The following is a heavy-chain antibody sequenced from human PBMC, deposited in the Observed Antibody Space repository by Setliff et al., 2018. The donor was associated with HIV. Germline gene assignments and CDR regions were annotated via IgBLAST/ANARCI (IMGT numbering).Heavy chain of an antibody. CDR2: INPSSGGT. D-gene: IGHD2-2*01. J-gene: IGHJ4*02. CDR1: GYTFSDHY. Sequence: ASVKVSCKASGYTFSDHYIHWVRQAPGQGLEWMGWINPSSGGTKFAQKFQGRVTMTRDTSINTAYMEMSRLRSDDTAVYYCARVPSRYCSSTTCPFFFDHWGQGTLVTVSS. CDR3: ARVPSRYCSSTTCPFFFDH. V-gene: IGHV1-2*02.